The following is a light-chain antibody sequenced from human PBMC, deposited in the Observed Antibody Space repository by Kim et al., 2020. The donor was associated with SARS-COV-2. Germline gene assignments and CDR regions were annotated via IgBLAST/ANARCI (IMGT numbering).Light chain of an antibody. Sequence: ELVLTQSPGTLSLSPGERATLSCRASESDFSSYSAWYQHKPGQAPRLLIYAASNRATGIPDRFSGSGSGTDFTLIISRLEPEDSAVYYCQQYGSTRWTFGQGTKVDIK. CDR2: AAS. CDR3: QQYGSTRWT. V-gene: IGKV3-20*01. J-gene: IGKJ1*01. CDR1: ESDFSSY.